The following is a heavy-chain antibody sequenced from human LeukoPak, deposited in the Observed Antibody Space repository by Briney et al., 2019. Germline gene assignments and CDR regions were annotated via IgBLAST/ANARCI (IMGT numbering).Heavy chain of an antibody. CDR2: IKSKTDGGTT. CDR1: GFTFSNAW. V-gene: IGHV3-15*01. J-gene: IGHJ4*02. CDR3: TTDFYYYDTNGYYY. D-gene: IGHD3-22*01. Sequence: KPGGSVRLSCAASGFTFSNAWMSWVRQAPGKGLEWVGRIKSKTDGGTTDYAAPVKGRFTISRDDSKNTLYLQMNSLKTEDTAVYYCTTDFYYYDTNGYYYWGQGTLVTVSS.